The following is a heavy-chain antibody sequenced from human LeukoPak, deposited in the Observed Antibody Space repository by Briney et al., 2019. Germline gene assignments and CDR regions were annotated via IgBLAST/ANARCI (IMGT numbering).Heavy chain of an antibody. J-gene: IGHJ2*01. CDR1: GGTFSSYA. CDR2: IIPILGIA. CDR3: ARGGNHGDYWYFDL. D-gene: IGHD4-17*01. V-gene: IGHV1-69*04. Sequence: VASVKVSCKASGGTFSSYAISWVRQAPGQGLEWMGRIIPILGIANYAQKFQGRVTITADKSTSTAYMELSSLRSEDTAVYYCARGGNHGDYWYFDLWGRGTLVTVSS.